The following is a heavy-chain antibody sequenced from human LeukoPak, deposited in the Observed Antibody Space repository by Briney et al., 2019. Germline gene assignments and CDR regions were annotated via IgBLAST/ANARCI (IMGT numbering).Heavy chain of an antibody. V-gene: IGHV4-34*01. D-gene: IGHD6-13*01. CDR3: ARGRSIAAAAPYWYFDL. Sequence: SETLSLTCAVYGGSFSGYYWSWIRQPPGKGLEWIGEINHSGSTNYNPSLKSRVTISVDTSKNQFSLKLGSVTAADTAVYYCARGRSIAAAAPYWYFDLWGRGTLVTVSS. CDR1: GGSFSGYY. CDR2: INHSGST. J-gene: IGHJ2*01.